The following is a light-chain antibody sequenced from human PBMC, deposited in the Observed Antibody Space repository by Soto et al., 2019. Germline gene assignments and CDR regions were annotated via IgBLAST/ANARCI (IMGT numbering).Light chain of an antibody. CDR3: AAWDDSLSVNVV. CDR2: SNN. J-gene: IGLJ2*01. V-gene: IGLV1-47*02. Sequence: QSVLTQPPSASGTPGQRVTISYSGSSSNIGSNYVYWYQQLPGTAPKLLIYSNNQRPSGVPDRFSGSKSGTSASLAISGLRSEDEADYYCAAWDDSLSVNVVFGGGTKLTVL. CDR1: SSNIGSNY.